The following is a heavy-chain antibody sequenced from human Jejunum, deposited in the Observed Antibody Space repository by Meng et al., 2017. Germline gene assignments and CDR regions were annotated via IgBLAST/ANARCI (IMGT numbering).Heavy chain of an antibody. V-gene: IGHV1-3*01. Sequence: QVQLVEAGAEMKKPGASVKVSCKASGYSFTTYAIHWVRQAPGQGLEWMGWINVDTGDTRYSQKFQGRLTITRDTSASTAYLELSSLTSEDTAVYYCARNTVGTTTLDYWGQGTLVT. J-gene: IGHJ4*02. CDR3: ARNTVGTTTLDY. CDR2: INVDTGDT. D-gene: IGHD1-26*01. CDR1: GYSFTTYA.